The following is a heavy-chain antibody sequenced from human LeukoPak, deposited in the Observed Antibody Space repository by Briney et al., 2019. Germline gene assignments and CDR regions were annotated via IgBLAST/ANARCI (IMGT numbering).Heavy chain of an antibody. CDR1: GGSISSYY. CDR2: IYTSGST. V-gene: IGHV4-4*07. J-gene: IGHJ4*02. D-gene: IGHD1-14*01. CDR3: ARDGMALKNGYFDY. Sequence: PSETLSLTCTVSGGSISSYYWSWIRQPAGKGLEWIGRIYTSGSTNYNPSLKSRVTISVDTSKNQFSLKLSSVTAADTAVYYCARDGMALKNGYFDYWGQGTLVTVSS.